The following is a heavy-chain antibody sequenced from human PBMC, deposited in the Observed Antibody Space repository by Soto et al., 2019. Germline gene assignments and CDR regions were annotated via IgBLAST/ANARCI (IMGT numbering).Heavy chain of an antibody. CDR1: GFTFSNYA. J-gene: IGHJ3*02. D-gene: IGHD3-10*02. V-gene: IGHV3-23*01. CDR2: ISGRGTST. Sequence: GGSLRLSCATSGFTFSNYAMSWVRQAPGKGLEWASGISGRGTSTYYADSVKGRFTISRDNSKNTLSLQMNSLRAGDTAVYFCAKDPNTDYVGAFEMCGQGTMVTVSS. CDR3: AKDPNTDYVGAFEM.